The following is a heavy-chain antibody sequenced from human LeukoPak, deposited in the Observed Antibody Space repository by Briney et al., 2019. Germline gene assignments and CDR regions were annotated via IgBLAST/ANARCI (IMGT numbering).Heavy chain of an antibody. CDR1: GYTFTDYY. J-gene: IGHJ4*02. D-gene: IGHD3-3*01. Sequence: ATVKISCKVSGYTFTDYYIHWVQQAPGKGPEWMGRVDPEDHEIIYAEKFQGRVTITADTSTGTACMQLSSLRSEDTAVYYCATLESEGYWGQGTLVTVSS. CDR2: VDPEDHEI. CDR3: ATLESEGY. V-gene: IGHV1-69-2*01.